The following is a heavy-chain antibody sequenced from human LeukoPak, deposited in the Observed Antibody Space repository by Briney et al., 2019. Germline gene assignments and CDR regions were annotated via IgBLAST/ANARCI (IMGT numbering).Heavy chain of an antibody. J-gene: IGHJ3*02. D-gene: IGHD3/OR15-3a*01. Sequence: KSSETLSLTCTVSGGSISSSSYYWGWIRQPPGKGLEWIASINDSRSTYYNPSLKSRLTISVDTSKNQFSLNLSSVTAADTAIYYCVRPYHYDLVSRGTAFDIWRQGTMVTVSS. CDR3: VRPYHYDLVSRGTAFDI. V-gene: IGHV4-39*01. CDR1: GGSISSSSYY. CDR2: INDSRST.